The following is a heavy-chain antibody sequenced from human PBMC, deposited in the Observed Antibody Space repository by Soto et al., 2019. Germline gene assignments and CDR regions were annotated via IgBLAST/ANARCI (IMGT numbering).Heavy chain of an antibody. CDR2: IPYSGST. J-gene: IGHJ5*02. CDR3: ARETYGDYVGYFDP. D-gene: IGHD4-17*01. V-gene: IGHV4-59*12. Sequence: PSETLSLTCTVSGGSISSYYWSWIRQPPGTGLEWVGYIPYSGSTNYNTSLKSRVTISVDTSRNQLSLIVNSVTAADTAVYYCARETYGDYVGYFDPWGQGIQVTVSS. CDR1: GGSISSYY.